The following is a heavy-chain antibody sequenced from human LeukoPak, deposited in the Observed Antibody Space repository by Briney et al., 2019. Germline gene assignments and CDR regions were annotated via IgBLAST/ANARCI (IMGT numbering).Heavy chain of an antibody. CDR2: INHSGST. D-gene: IGHD3-9*01. J-gene: IGHJ4*02. Sequence: PSETLSLTCAVYGGSFSGYYWSWIRQPPGKGLEWIGEINHSGSTNYNPSLKSRVTISVDTSKNQFSLKLSSVTAADTAVYYCLQTYFDWSVDYWGQGTLVTVSS. CDR1: GGSFSGYY. CDR3: LQTYFDWSVDY. V-gene: IGHV4-34*01.